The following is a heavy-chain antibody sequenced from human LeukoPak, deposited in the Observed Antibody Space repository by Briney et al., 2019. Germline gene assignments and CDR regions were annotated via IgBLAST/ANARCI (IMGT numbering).Heavy chain of an antibody. D-gene: IGHD2-2*01. Sequence: GGSLRLSCAASRFTFSSYWLHWVRQAPGKGLVWVSRINTDGSSSIYADSVKGRFTISRDNAKNTLYLQMNSLRAEDTAVYYCARDARYCDITNCPPYNWFDPWGQGTLVTVSS. CDR1: RFTFSSYW. CDR2: INTDGSSS. J-gene: IGHJ5*02. V-gene: IGHV3-74*01. CDR3: ARDARYCDITNCPPYNWFDP.